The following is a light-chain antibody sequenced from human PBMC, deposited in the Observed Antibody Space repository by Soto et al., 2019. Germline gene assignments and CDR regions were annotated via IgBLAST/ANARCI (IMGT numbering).Light chain of an antibody. CDR1: SSDVGYYNY. V-gene: IGLV2-14*01. CDR3: CSFTTSSTYV. CDR2: EVS. J-gene: IGLJ1*01. Sequence: QSALTQPASVSGSPGQSITISCTGTSSDVGYYNYVSWYQQHPGKAPKVMIYEVSNRPSGVSNRFSGSKSGNTASLTISGLQAEDEADYYCCSFTTSSTYVFGTGTKVTVL.